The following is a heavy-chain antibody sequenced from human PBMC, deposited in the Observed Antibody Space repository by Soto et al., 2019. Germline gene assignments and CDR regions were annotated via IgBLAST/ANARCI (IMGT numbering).Heavy chain of an antibody. CDR1: GFSITSGSYY. CDR3: ARGGYDTSGQTFIGWGPDC. J-gene: IGHJ4*02. D-gene: IGHD3-22*01. Sequence: HVQLQESGPGPVTPSQTLSLSCTVSGFSITSGSYYWTRGRQSPGKGLAWFGYRYYSGNTYYNPSLNASATISVDTSNNQFSLKLTAVTAADTAVYYCARGGYDTSGQTFIGWGPDCWGQGTLVTVSS. CDR2: RYYSGNT. V-gene: IGHV4-30-4*01.